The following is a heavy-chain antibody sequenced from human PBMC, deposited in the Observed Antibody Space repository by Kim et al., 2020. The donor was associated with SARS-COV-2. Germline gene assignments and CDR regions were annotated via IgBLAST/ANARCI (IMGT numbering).Heavy chain of an antibody. Sequence: GGSLRLSCAASGFTFGDYAMRWIRQAPGKGLEWISYISHGGTTMYYADSVRGRFTISRDNAKNSLYLQMDSLRAEETAVYYCARGSLWGGDYWGQGTMVTVSS. D-gene: IGHD7-27*01. CDR1: GFTFGDYA. CDR3: ARGSLWGGDY. V-gene: IGHV3-11*01. J-gene: IGHJ4*03. CDR2: ISHGGTTM.